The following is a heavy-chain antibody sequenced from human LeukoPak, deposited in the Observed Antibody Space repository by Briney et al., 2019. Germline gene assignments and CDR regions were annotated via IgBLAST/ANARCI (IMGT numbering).Heavy chain of an antibody. J-gene: IGHJ4*02. CDR3: VRNLAVAGTCFDS. CDR2: IKQDGSDR. CDR1: GFTFRNYW. V-gene: IGHV3-7*03. Sequence: GGSLRLSCAASGFTFRNYWTSWVRQAPGTGLEWVANIKQDGSDRNYVTSVRGRFTISRDNAESSLYLQMNSLRVEDTAVYYCVRNLAVAGTCFDSWGQGTLVTVSS. D-gene: IGHD6-19*01.